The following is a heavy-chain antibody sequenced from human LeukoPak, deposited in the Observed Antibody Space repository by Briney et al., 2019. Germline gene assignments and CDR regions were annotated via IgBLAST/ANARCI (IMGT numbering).Heavy chain of an antibody. V-gene: IGHV4-59*01. J-gene: IGHJ4*02. D-gene: IGHD3-22*01. CDR1: GGSISSYY. Sequence: SETLSLTCTVSGGSISSYYWSWIRQPPGNGLEWIGYIYYSGSTNYNPSLKSRATISVDTSKNHFSLKLSSVTAADTAVYYCARVRDNSGYYPFDYWGQGILVTVSS. CDR3: ARVRDNSGYYPFDY. CDR2: IYYSGST.